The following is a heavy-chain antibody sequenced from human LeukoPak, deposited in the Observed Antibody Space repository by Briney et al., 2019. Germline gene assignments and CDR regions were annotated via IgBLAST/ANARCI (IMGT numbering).Heavy chain of an antibody. CDR3: ARERYAYDGLATYYKGLDY. J-gene: IGHJ4*02. V-gene: IGHV3-74*01. Sequence: GGSQRLLCTPSGFTFRSYWMRWARHARGKGRVWLFRLDGVGRITRYADSVKGRFPLSRHNAKNTVYLQMNTLRIENTAVYDCARERYAYDGLATYYKGLDYWSQGTLVTVSS. D-gene: IGHD3-10*01. CDR1: GFTFRSYW. CDR2: LDGVGRIT.